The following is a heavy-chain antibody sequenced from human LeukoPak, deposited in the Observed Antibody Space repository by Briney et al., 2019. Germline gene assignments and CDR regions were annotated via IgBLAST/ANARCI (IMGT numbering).Heavy chain of an antibody. CDR3: ARVGDYYGDYVRFDY. Sequence: GGSLRLSCAASGFTFSSYWMHWVRQAPGKGLVWVSRINSDGSSTSYADSVKGRFTISRDNAKNTLYLQMNSLRAEDTAVYYCARVGDYYGDYVRFDYWGQGTLVTISS. D-gene: IGHD4-17*01. CDR2: INSDGSST. CDR1: GFTFSSYW. V-gene: IGHV3-74*01. J-gene: IGHJ4*02.